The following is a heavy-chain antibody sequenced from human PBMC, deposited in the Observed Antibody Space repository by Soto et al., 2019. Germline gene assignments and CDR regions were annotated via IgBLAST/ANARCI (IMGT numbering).Heavy chain of an antibody. J-gene: IGHJ4*02. CDR2: IYHSGST. CDR3: ARVSGQQQLDLTVDY. CDR1: GGSISSSNW. D-gene: IGHD6-13*01. Sequence: QVQLQESGPGLVKPSGTLSLTCAVSGGSISSSNWWSWVRQPPGKGMEWIGEIYHSGSTNYNPSLKSRVTLSVDKSKNQFSLKLSSVTAADTAVYYCARVSGQQQLDLTVDYWGQGTLVTVSS. V-gene: IGHV4-4*02.